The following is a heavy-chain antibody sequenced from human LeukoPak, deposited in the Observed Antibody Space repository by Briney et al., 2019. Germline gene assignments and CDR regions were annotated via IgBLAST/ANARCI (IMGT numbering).Heavy chain of an antibody. CDR3: ARGPVALEN. V-gene: IGHV3-74*03. CDR2: ISPDGSST. CDR1: GFTFSNYW. D-gene: IGHD1-1*01. J-gene: IGHJ4*02. Sequence: GGSLRLSCAASGFTFSNYWMHWVRQAPGKGLVWVSRISPDGSSTTYADSVKGRFTISRDNAKSTLYLEMNSLRAEDTAVYYCARGPVALENWGQGTLVTVSS.